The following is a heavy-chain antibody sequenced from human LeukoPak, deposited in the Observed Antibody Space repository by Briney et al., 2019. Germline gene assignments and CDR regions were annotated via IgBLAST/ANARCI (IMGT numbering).Heavy chain of an antibody. V-gene: IGHV4-4*07. Sequence: SETLSLTCTVSGGSINNYYWSWIRQPAGKALEWIGHIYSDGRTNYNPSLQSRVTMSVDTSSSHLSLVLTSVTAADTAVYYCARDRLGSSSHTYFYYYMDVWGRGTTVIVSS. CDR2: IYSDGRT. CDR1: GGSINNYY. CDR3: ARDRLGSSSHTYFYYYMDV. D-gene: IGHD6-6*01. J-gene: IGHJ6*03.